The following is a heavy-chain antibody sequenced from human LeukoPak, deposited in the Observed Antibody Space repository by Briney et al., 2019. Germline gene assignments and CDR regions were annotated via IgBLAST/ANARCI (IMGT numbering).Heavy chain of an antibody. J-gene: IGHJ4*02. V-gene: IGHV3-23*01. Sequence: PGGSLRLSCAASGFTVSSYYMSWVRQAPGKGLEWVSAISGSGGSTYYADSVKGRFTISRDNSKNTLYLQMNSLRAEDTAVYYCAKLRYYYGSGNLDYWGQGTLVTVSS. CDR3: AKLRYYYGSGNLDY. CDR2: ISGSGGST. CDR1: GFTVSSYY. D-gene: IGHD3-10*01.